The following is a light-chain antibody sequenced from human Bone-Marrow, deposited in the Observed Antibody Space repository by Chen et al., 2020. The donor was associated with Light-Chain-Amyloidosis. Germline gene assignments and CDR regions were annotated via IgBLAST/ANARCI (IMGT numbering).Light chain of an antibody. CDR3: QQSSSSPIT. V-gene: IGKV3-20*01. Sequence: EIVLTQSPGTLSLSPGERVTLSCRASQSVHANYLTWYQQKPGQAPRLLISGTSSRAAGIPDRFSGSGSGTDFTLTIRRLEPGDFAGYYCQQSSSSPITFGQGTRLEIK. J-gene: IGKJ5*01. CDR1: QSVHANY. CDR2: GTS.